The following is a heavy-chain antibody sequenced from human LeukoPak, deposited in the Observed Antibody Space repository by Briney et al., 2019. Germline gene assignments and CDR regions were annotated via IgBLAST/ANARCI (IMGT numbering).Heavy chain of an antibody. V-gene: IGHV4-31*03. J-gene: IGHJ4*02. CDR3: ARAVPSTFGGIIPYFDY. D-gene: IGHD3-16*02. CDR1: GGSISSGGYY. Sequence: SETLSLTCTVSGGSISSGGYYWSWIRQHPGKGLEWIGYIYYSGSAYYNPSLKSRVTISVDTSKNQFSLKLSSVTAADTAVYYCARAVPSTFGGIIPYFDYWGQGTLVTVSS. CDR2: IYYSGSA.